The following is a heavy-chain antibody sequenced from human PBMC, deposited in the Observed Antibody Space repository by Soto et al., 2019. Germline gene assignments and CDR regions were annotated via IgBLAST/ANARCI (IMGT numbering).Heavy chain of an antibody. CDR1: GYTFTSYG. CDR2: ISAYNGNT. D-gene: IGHD3-3*01. Sequence: ASVKVSCKASGYTFTSYGISWVRQAPGQGLEWMGWISAYNGNTNYAQKLQGRVTMTTDTSTSTAYMELRSLRSDDTAVYYCVRDQGPRFLEWFAWPYYYYYGMDVSGQGTTVTLSS. V-gene: IGHV1-18*04. J-gene: IGHJ6*02. CDR3: VRDQGPRFLEWFAWPYYYYYGMDV.